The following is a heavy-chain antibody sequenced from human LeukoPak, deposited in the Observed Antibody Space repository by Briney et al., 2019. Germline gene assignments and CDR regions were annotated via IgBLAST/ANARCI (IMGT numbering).Heavy chain of an antibody. CDR3: ARTSVVIRFYYFDY. CDR2: IYYSGST. D-gene: IGHD3-22*01. CDR1: GGSISSYY. V-gene: IGHV4-59*01. Sequence: SETLSLTCTVSGGSISSYYWSWIRQPPGKGLVWIGYIYYSGSTNYNPSPKGRVTISVDTSKNQFSLKLSSVTAADTAVYYCARTSVVIRFYYFDYWGQGTLVTVSS. J-gene: IGHJ4*02.